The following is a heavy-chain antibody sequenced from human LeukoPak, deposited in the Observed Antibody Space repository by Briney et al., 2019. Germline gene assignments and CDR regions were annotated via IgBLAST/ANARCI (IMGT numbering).Heavy chain of an antibody. CDR2: INGSGAST. V-gene: IGHV3-23*01. Sequence: GGSLRLSCAASGFAFSSYAMTWVRQAPGKGLEWVSDINGSGASTYYADSVKGRFTISRDNSKNTLYLQMNSLRAEDTAVYYCAKDSGNRDNWFDPWGQGTLVTVSS. J-gene: IGHJ5*02. D-gene: IGHD1-14*01. CDR1: GFAFSSYA. CDR3: AKDSGNRDNWFDP.